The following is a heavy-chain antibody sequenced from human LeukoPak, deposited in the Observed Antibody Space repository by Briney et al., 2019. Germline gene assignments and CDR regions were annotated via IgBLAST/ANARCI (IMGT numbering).Heavy chain of an antibody. CDR1: GGSISSGDYY. D-gene: IGHD3-22*01. J-gene: IGHJ4*02. CDR3: ARAPIYYDSSGSSDGTRDY. Sequence: SETLSLTCTVSGGSISSGDYYWSWIRQPPGKGLEWIGYIYYSGSTYYNPSLKSRVTISVDTSKNQFSLKLSSVTDADTAVYYCARAPIYYDSSGSSDGTRDYWGQGTLVTVSS. CDR2: IYYSGST. V-gene: IGHV4-30-4*01.